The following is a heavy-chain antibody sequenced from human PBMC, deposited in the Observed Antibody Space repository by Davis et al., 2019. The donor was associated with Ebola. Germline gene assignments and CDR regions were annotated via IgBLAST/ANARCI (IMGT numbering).Heavy chain of an antibody. CDR3: ARSRIAGAGWFDP. Sequence: ASVKVSCKASGYTFTGYYIHWVRQAPGQGLEWMGWINPNSGGTNYAQKFQGRVTMTRDTSISTAYMELSRLRSDDTAVYYCARSRIAGAGWFDPWGQGTLVTVSS. CDR2: INPNSGGT. V-gene: IGHV1-2*02. CDR1: GYTFTGYY. J-gene: IGHJ5*02. D-gene: IGHD6-19*01.